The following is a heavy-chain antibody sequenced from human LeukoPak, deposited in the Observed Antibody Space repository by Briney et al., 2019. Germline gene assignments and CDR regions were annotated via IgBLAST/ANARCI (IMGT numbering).Heavy chain of an antibody. D-gene: IGHD3-22*01. J-gene: IGHJ4*02. CDR2: IIPIFGTA. V-gene: IGHV1-69*13. CDR3: ARVYYYDSSGYREKDYYFDY. CDR1: GGTFSSYA. Sequence: ASVKVSCKASGGTFSSYAISWVRQAPGQGLEWMGGIIPIFGTANYAQKFQGRVTITADESTSTAYMELSSLRSEDTAVYYCARVYYYDSSGYREKDYYFDYWGQGTLVTVSP.